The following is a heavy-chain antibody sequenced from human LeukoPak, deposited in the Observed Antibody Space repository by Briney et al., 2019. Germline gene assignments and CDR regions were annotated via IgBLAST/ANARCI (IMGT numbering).Heavy chain of an antibody. D-gene: IGHD3-10*01. CDR3: ARDHGGSGSYYLPRYYYYGMDV. V-gene: IGHV1-2*02. CDR2: INPNRGGT. J-gene: IGHJ6*02. CDR1: GYTFTGYY. Sequence: ASVKVSCKASGYTFTGYYMHWVRQPPGQGLEWMGWINPNRGGTNYAQKFQGRVTMTRDTSISTAYMELSRLRSDDTAVYYCARDHGGSGSYYLPRYYYYGMDVWGQGTTVTVSS.